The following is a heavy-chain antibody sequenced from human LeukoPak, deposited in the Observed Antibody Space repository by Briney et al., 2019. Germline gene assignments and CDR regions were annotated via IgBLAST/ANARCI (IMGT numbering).Heavy chain of an antibody. CDR3: AREGNDILTGYSSYYFDY. CDR2: ISADNGDT. J-gene: IGHJ4*02. V-gene: IGHV1-18*01. Sequence: ASVKVSCKASGYTFISYGISWVRQAPGQGLEWMGWISADNGDTNYAQKLQGRVTMTTDTSTTTAYMELRSLRSDDTAVYYCAREGNDILTGYSSYYFDYWGQGTLVTVSS. CDR1: GYTFISYG. D-gene: IGHD3-9*01.